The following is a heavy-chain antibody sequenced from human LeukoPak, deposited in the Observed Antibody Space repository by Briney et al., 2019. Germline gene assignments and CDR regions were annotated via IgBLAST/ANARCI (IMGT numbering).Heavy chain of an antibody. Sequence: SETLSLTCTVSGDSISSGTYYWSWLRQSAGKGLEWIGRIHTSGSTNYNPSLKSRVTISLDTSKNQFSLKVTSVTAADMAVYYCARGPASTELWLDYFDYWGQGTLVTVSS. CDR2: IHTSGST. V-gene: IGHV4-61*02. J-gene: IGHJ4*02. CDR3: ARGPASTELWLDYFDY. D-gene: IGHD3-10*01. CDR1: GDSISSGTYY.